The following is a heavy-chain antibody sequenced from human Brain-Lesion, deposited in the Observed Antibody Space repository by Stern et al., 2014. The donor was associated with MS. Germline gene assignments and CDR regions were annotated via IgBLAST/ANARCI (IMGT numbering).Heavy chain of an antibody. CDR1: GGSFIGYS. D-gene: IGHD4-23*01. V-gene: IGHV4-34*01. Sequence: QVQLQQWGAGLLKPSETLSLTCAVSGGSFIGYSWTWIRQPPGKGLEWIGEIADGSTTNYNPSLLSRVTIYADSPTKQIFLKLRSVTAADTAVYYCARRSTVISLYRWFDPWGQGTQVTVFS. CDR2: IADGSTT. J-gene: IGHJ5*02. CDR3: ARRSTVISLYRWFDP.